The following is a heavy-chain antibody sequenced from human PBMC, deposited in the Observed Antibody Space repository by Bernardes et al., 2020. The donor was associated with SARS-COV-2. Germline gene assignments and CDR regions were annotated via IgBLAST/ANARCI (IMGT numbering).Heavy chain of an antibody. D-gene: IGHD3-3*01. Sequence: GGSLRLSCAASGFTFSSYGMHWVRQAPGKGLEWVAVTWYDGSNKYYADSVKGRFTISRDNSKNTLYLQMNSLRAEDTAVYYCARDNDFWSSPTIDYWGQGTLVTVSS. CDR3: ARDNDFWSSPTIDY. CDR1: GFTFSSYG. V-gene: IGHV3-33*01. CDR2: TWYDGSNK. J-gene: IGHJ4*02.